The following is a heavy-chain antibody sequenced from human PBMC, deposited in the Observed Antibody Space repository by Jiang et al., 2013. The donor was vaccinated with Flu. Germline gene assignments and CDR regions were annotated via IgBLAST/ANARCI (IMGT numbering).Heavy chain of an antibody. CDR1: GYTFTSYG. D-gene: IGHD6-19*01. CDR2: ISAYNGNT. CDR3: ARDQGASSGWYQGFYYYYYGMDV. V-gene: IGHV1-18*01. J-gene: IGHJ6*02. Sequence: SGAEVKKPGASVKVSCKASGYTFTSYGISWVRQAPGQGLEWMGWISAYNGNTNYAQKLQGRVTMTTDTSTSTAYMELRSLRSDDTAVYYCARDQGASSGWYQGFYYYYYGMDVWAKGPRSPSP.